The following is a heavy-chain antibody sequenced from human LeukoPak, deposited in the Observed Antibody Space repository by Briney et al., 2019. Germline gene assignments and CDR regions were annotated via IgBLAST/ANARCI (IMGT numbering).Heavy chain of an antibody. CDR2: IYHSGST. D-gene: IGHD2-21*01. CDR3: ARHIRNIVD. J-gene: IGHJ4*02. V-gene: IGHV4-38-2*01. CDR1: GYSISSGYY. Sequence: SETLSLTCAVSGYSISSGYYWGWIRQPPGKGLEWIGSIYHSGSTYYNPSLKSRVTISVDTSKNQFSLKLSSVTAADTAVYHCARHIRNIVDWGQGTLVTVSS.